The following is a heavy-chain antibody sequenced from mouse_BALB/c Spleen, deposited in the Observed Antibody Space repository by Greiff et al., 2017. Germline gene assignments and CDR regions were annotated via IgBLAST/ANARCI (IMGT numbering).Heavy chain of an antibody. CDR2: ISSGGGST. CDR1: GFAFSSYD. V-gene: IGHV5-12-1*01. J-gene: IGHJ2*01. D-gene: IGHD3-2*01. CDR3: ARTDSSGPHFDY. Sequence: EVQGVESGGGLVKPGGSLKLSCAASGFAFSSYDMSWVRQTPEQRLEWVAYISSGGGSTYYPDTVKGRFTISRDNAKNTLYLQMSSLKSEDTAMYYCARTDSSGPHFDYWVQGTTLTVSS.